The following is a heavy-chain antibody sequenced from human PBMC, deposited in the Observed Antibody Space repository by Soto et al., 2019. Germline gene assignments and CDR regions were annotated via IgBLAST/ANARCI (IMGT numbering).Heavy chain of an antibody. D-gene: IGHD3-3*01. CDR1: GGSFSGYY. CDR2: INHSGST. CDR3: ARGQETTWSGMDV. J-gene: IGHJ6*02. Sequence: PSETLSLTCAVYGGSFSGYYWSWIRQPPGKGLEWIGEINHSGSTNYNPSLKSRVTISVDTSKNQFSLKLSSVTAADTAVYYFARGQETTWSGMDVWGQGTTVS. V-gene: IGHV4-34*01.